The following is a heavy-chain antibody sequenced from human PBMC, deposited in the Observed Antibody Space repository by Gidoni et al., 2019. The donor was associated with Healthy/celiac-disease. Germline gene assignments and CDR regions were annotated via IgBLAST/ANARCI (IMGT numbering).Heavy chain of an antibody. V-gene: IGHV1-46*01. CDR3: ARDVSRYDSSGYYSPYYYYYGMDV. CDR1: GYTFTSYY. CDR2: INPSGGST. D-gene: IGHD3-22*01. J-gene: IGHJ6*02. Sequence: QVQLVQSGAEVKKPGASVKVSCKASGYTFTSYYMHWVRQAPGQGLEWMGIINPSGGSTSYAQKFQGRVTMTRDTSTSTVYMELSSLRSEDTAVYYCARDVSRYDSSGYYSPYYYYYGMDVWGQGTTVTVSS.